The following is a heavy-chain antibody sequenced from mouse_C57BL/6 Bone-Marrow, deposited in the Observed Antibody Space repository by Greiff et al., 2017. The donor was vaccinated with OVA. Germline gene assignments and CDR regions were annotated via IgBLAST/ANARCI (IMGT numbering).Heavy chain of an antibody. CDR1: GYTFTSYW. J-gene: IGHJ3*01. CDR3: ARWGDYDWFAY. Sequence: VQLQQPGAELVRPGSSVKLSCKASGYTFTSYWMDWVKQRPGQGLEWIGNIYPSDSETHYNQKFKDKATLTVDESSSTAYMQLSSLTSEDSAVYYCARWGDYDWFAYWGQGTLVTVSA. CDR2: IYPSDSET. D-gene: IGHD2-4*01. V-gene: IGHV1-61*01.